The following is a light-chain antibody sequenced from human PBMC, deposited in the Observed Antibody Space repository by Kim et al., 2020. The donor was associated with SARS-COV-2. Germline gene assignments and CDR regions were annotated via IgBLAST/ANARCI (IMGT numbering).Light chain of an antibody. CDR1: QSLLSNSDNKNY. CDR2: WSS. Sequence: RVTINCKSSQSLLSNSDNKNYLAWHQHKPGQPPKLLIYWSSTRGSGVPDRFSGSGSGTDFTLTISSLQAEDLALYYCQQYYSSPLTFGGGTKLEI. CDR3: QQYYSSPLT. J-gene: IGKJ4*01. V-gene: IGKV4-1*01.